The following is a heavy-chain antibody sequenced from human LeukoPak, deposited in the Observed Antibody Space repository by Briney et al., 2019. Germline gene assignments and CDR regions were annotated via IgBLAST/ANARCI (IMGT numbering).Heavy chain of an antibody. J-gene: IGHJ4*02. Sequence: SETLSLTCTVSGGSISGSYWSWIRQPPGKGLEWIGEINHSGSTNYNPSLKSRVTISVDTSKNQFSLKLSSVTAADTAVYYCARRIAVAARGPFDYWGQGTLVTVSS. CDR1: GGSISGSY. D-gene: IGHD6-19*01. CDR3: ARRIAVAARGPFDY. V-gene: IGHV4-34*01. CDR2: INHSGST.